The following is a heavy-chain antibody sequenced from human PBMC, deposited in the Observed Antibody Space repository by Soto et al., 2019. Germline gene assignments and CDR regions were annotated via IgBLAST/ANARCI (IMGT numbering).Heavy chain of an antibody. CDR1: GGSIRNVY. CDR3: ARAHAPTLPFDS. V-gene: IGHV4-59*01. CDR2: IFHSGNA. J-gene: IGHJ4*01. D-gene: IGHD2-15*01. Sequence: KPSETLSLTXTVSGGSIRNVYWSWIRQAPGKGLEWIGFIFHSGNAKYNPSLKSRVTISVDTSKNQFSLSLDSVTAADTAVYFCARAHAPTLPFDSWGQGTLVTVSS.